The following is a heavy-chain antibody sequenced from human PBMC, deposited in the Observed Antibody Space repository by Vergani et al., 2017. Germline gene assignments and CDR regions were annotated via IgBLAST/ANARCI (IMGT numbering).Heavy chain of an antibody. V-gene: IGHV1-69*01. J-gene: IGHJ6*03. D-gene: IGHD6-13*01. Sequence: QVQLVQSGAEVKKPGSSVKVSCKASGGTFSSYAISWVRQAPGQGLEWMGGIIPIFCTANYAQKVQGRVTITADESTSTAYMELSSLRSEDTAVYYCARSGAGAAAYPKFLYYYYYMDVWGKGTTVTVSS. CDR2: IIPIFCTA. CDR3: ARSGAGAAAYPKFLYYYYYMDV. CDR1: GGTFSSYA.